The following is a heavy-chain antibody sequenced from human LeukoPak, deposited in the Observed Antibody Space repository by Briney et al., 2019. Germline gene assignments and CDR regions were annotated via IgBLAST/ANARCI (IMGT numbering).Heavy chain of an antibody. CDR2: IRFDGSNK. CDR1: GFTFSSYG. Sequence: GGSLRLSCAASGFTFSSYGMHWVRQAPGKGLEWVAVIRFDGSNKYYAESVKGRFTISRDDSKSTLYLQMNSLRAEDTAVYYCAKDLFSRDTLMEPGDYWGQGTLVTVSS. V-gene: IGHV3-30*02. D-gene: IGHD5-18*01. CDR3: AKDLFSRDTLMEPGDY. J-gene: IGHJ4*02.